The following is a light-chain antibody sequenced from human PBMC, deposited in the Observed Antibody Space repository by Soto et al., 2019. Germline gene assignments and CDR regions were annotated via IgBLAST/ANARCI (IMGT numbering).Light chain of an antibody. Sequence: EIVMTQSPAILTVSPGERATLSCRASQRVSNNLVWYQQKPGQAPRLLIYGASTRATGIPARFSGSGSGTEFTLTISSLQSEDFAVYFCQQYNNWPETFGQGTKVDIK. CDR2: GAS. CDR1: QRVSNN. V-gene: IGKV3-15*01. J-gene: IGKJ1*01. CDR3: QQYNNWPET.